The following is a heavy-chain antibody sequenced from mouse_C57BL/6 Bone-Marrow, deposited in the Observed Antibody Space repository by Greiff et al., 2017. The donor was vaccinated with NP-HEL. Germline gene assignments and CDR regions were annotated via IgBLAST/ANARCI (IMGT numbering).Heavy chain of an antibody. CDR3: ARRGFTTVVDWYFDV. CDR1: GYTFTSYW. D-gene: IGHD1-1*01. CDR2: IDPSDSET. J-gene: IGHJ1*03. V-gene: IGHV1-52*01. Sequence: VQLQQPGAELVRPGSSVKLSCKASGYTFTSYWMHWVKQRPIQGLEWIGNIDPSDSETHYNQKFKDKATLTVDKSSSTAYMQLSSLTSEDSAVYYWARRGFTTVVDWYFDVWGTGTTVTVSS.